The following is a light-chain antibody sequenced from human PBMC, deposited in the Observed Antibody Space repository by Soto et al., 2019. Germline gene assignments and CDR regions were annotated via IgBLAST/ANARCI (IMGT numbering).Light chain of an antibody. CDR3: CSYTASNTLL. CDR2: DVT. V-gene: IGLV2-14*03. CDR1: SSDVGGYNY. J-gene: IGLJ3*02. Sequence: QSALTQPASVPGSPGQSITISCTGTSSDVGGYNYVSWYQHHPGKAPKLLIHDVTNRPSGVSNRFSGSKSGDTASLTISGLQAEDEADYYCCSYTASNTLLFGGGTKLT.